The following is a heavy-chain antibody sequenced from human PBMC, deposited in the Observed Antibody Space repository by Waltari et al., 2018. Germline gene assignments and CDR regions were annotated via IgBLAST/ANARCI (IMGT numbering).Heavy chain of an antibody. CDR2: IRNHGYVQ. J-gene: IGHJ4*02. V-gene: IGHV3-30*02. CDR1: GFPLRPTG. Sequence: QVQLVESGGDVVRPGRSLGCSCASSGFPLRPTGIHWARRAPGKGLEWVALIRNHGYVQHYADSVKGRFTISRDTSKNTVYLQMNSLRKEDTALYYCAREGTGRCTNGICSMDYWGQGTLVTVSS. CDR3: AREGTGRCTNGICSMDY. D-gene: IGHD2-8*01.